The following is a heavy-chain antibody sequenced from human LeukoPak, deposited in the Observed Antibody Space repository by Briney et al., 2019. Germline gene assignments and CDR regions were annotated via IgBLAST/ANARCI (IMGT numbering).Heavy chain of an antibody. CDR2: ISSSGSTI. CDR3: ARDGYCSGGSCYSGGTSPIDY. J-gene: IGHJ4*02. D-gene: IGHD2-15*01. V-gene: IGHV3-11*04. Sequence: KSGGSLRLSCAASGFTFSDYYMSWIRQVPGKGLEWVSYISSSGSTIYYADSVKGRFTISRDNAKNSLYLQMNSLRAEDTAVYYCARDGYCSGGSCYSGGTSPIDYWGQGTLVTVSS. CDR1: GFTFSDYY.